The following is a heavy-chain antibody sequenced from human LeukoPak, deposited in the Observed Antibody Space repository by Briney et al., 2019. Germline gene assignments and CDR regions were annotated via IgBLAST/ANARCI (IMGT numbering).Heavy chain of an antibody. CDR2: INHSGST. Sequence: PSETLSLTCAVYGGSFSGYYWSWIRQPPGKGPEWIGEINHSGSTNYNPSLKSRVTISVDTSKNQFSLKLSSVTAADTAVYYCASDGIGPWGQGTLVTVSS. J-gene: IGHJ5*02. V-gene: IGHV4-34*01. CDR3: ASDGIGP. CDR1: GGSFSGYY. D-gene: IGHD1-26*01.